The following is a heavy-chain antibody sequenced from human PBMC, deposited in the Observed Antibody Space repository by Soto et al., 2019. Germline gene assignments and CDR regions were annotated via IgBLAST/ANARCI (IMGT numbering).Heavy chain of an antibody. CDR2: NNPNSGGT. J-gene: IGHJ5*02. Sequence: ASVKVSCKASGYTFTGYYMHWVRQAPGQGLEWMGWNNPNSGGTNYAQKFQGRVTMTRDTSISTAYMELSRLRSDDTAVYYCARDGEANFWSGYQNWFDPWGQGTLVTVSS. V-gene: IGHV1-2*02. D-gene: IGHD3-3*01. CDR1: GYTFTGYY. CDR3: ARDGEANFWSGYQNWFDP.